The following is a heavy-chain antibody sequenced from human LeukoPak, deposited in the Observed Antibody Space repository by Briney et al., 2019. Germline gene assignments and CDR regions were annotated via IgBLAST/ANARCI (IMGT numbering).Heavy chain of an antibody. Sequence: PSETLSLTCTVSGGSISSSSYYWGWIRQPPGKGLEWIGYIYYSGSTKYNPSLKSRVTISVDTSKNQFSLKLSSVTAADTAVYYCARHLDYYDSGGYSEYYYYGMDVWGLGTTVTVSS. CDR3: ARHLDYYDSGGYSEYYYYGMDV. J-gene: IGHJ6*02. V-gene: IGHV4-61*05. D-gene: IGHD3-22*01. CDR2: IYYSGST. CDR1: GGSISSSSYY.